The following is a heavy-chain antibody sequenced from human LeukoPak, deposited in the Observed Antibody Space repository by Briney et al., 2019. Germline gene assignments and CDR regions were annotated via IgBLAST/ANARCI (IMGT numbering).Heavy chain of an antibody. CDR2: VNHDGSEK. Sequence: HPGGSLRPSCVVSGFTSSGYWMTWVRQAPGKGLEWVANVNHDGSEKHYVDSVKGRFTISRDNAKNSLYLQMNSLRAEDTAVYYCARDWGDYYGSSGYFYYYYYGMDVWGQGTTVTVSS. CDR1: GFTSSGYW. V-gene: IGHV3-7*01. CDR3: ARDWGDYYGSSGYFYYYYYGMDV. D-gene: IGHD3-22*01. J-gene: IGHJ6*02.